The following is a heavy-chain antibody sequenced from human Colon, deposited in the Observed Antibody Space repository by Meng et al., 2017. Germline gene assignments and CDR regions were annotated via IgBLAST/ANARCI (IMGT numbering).Heavy chain of an antibody. CDR2: VYHRGDT. D-gene: IGHD1-7*01. CDR1: GDSIRSDIW. J-gene: IGHJ4*02. V-gene: IGHV4-4*02. CDR3: GRDQGRELINH. Sequence: QGQQTGPGPGLVKPSGTLSLTCPVYGDSIRSDIWWSWVRQPPGKGLEWIGEVYHRGDTNYNPSLKSRVDISVDKSKNQFYLSLFSVTAADTAVYYCGRDQGRELINHWGQGTLVTVSS.